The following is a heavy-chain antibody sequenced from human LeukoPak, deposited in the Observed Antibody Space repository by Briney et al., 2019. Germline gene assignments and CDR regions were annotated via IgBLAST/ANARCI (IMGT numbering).Heavy chain of an antibody. CDR1: GGSISSSSYY. CDR3: ASLHNFDLYY. CDR2: IHYSGCT. V-gene: IGHV4-39*01. Sequence: PSETLSLTCTVSGGSISSSSYYWCWIHQPPGKGLGWIGSIHYSGCTYYNASLNRRVTISEDPSKNQFSLKMSSVTAADTAVYYCASLHNFDLYYWGQGTLVTVSS. D-gene: IGHD3-9*01. J-gene: IGHJ4*02.